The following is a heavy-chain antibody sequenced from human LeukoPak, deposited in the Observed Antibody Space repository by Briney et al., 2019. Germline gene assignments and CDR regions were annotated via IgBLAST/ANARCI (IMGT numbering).Heavy chain of an antibody. CDR2: IIPILGIA. CDR1: GGTFISYA. CDR3: ARVSLGYSYGPEY. D-gene: IGHD5-18*01. J-gene: IGHJ4*02. Sequence: SVKVSCKASGGTFISYAISWVRQAPGQGLEWMGRIIPILGIANYAQKFQGRVTITADKSTSTAYMELSSLRSEDTAVYYCARVSLGYSYGPEYWGQGTLVTVSS. V-gene: IGHV1-69*04.